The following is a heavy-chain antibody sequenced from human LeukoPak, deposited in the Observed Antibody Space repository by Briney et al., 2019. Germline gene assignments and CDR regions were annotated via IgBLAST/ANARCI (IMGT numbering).Heavy chain of an antibody. J-gene: IGHJ4*02. V-gene: IGHV1-18*01. CDR1: GYTFSSYG. CDR2: ISAYNGDT. CDR3: ARIADRHLRHYFDY. Sequence: VATVKVSCKASGYTFSSYGLSWVRQAPAQALEWMAWISAYNGDTKYVQKFQGRVILTTDTSTSTAYMELRSLRSDDTAVYYCARIADRHLRHYFDYWGQGTPVTVSS. D-gene: IGHD6-6*01.